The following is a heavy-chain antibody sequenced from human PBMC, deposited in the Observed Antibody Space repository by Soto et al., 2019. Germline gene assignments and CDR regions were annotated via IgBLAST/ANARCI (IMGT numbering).Heavy chain of an antibody. Sequence: GASVKVSCKASGGTFSSYAISWVRQAPGQGLEWMGGIIPIFGTANCAQKFQGRVTITADESTSTAYMELSSLRSEDTAVYYRARGGKRRGSYPPRHYYYGMDVWGQGTKVTVSS. CDR2: IIPIFGTA. J-gene: IGHJ6*02. D-gene: IGHD1-26*01. CDR3: ARGGKRRGSYPPRHYYYGMDV. CDR1: GGTFSSYA. V-gene: IGHV1-69*13.